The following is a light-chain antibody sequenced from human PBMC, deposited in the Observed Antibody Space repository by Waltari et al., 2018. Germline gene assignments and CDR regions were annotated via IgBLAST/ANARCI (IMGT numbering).Light chain of an antibody. CDR1: SSSVGSSNY. J-gene: IGLJ2*01. V-gene: IGLV2-23*02. Sequence: QSVLTQPASVSGSPGQSITISCTGTSSSVGSSNYVYLYQRPPGKAPKVMIFDVSKRPSGVSDRFSGSKSGNTASLTIAGLQAEDEADYYCCSHAGSGTFWVFGGGTKLTVL. CDR2: DVS. CDR3: CSHAGSGTFWV.